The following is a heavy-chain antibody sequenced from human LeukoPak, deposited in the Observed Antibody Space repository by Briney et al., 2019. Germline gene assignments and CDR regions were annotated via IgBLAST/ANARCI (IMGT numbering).Heavy chain of an antibody. CDR2: IYYSGST. J-gene: IGHJ1*01. CDR1: GGSISSSSYY. V-gene: IGHV4-39*07. Sequence: IPSETLSLTCTVSGGSISSSSYYWGWIRQPPGKGLEWIGSIYYSGSTYYNPSLKSRVTISVDTSKNPFSLKLSSVTAADTAVYYCASQTIVGADPGSLQHWGQGTLVTVSS. CDR3: ASQTIVGADPGSLQH. D-gene: IGHD1-26*01.